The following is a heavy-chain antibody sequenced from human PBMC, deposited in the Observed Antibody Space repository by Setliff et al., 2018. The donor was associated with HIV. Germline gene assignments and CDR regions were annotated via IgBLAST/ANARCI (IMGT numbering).Heavy chain of an antibody. J-gene: IGHJ2*01. V-gene: IGHV4-34*01. CDR2: INHSGST. D-gene: IGHD2-15*01. CDR1: GGSFSAYH. Sequence: PSETLSLTCAVYGGSFSAYHWSWIRQTPGKGLEWLGEINHSGSTAYNLALESRVSMSIDTSKNQFSLKLTSVTAADTAVYYCARESGCSGGSCTYGYFDLWGRGTLVTVSS. CDR3: ARESGCSGGSCTYGYFDL.